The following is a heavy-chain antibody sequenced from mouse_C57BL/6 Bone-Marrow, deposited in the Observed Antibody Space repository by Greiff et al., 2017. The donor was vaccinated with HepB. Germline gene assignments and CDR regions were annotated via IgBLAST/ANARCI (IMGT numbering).Heavy chain of an antibody. Sequence: QVQLQQPGAELVKPGASVKLSCKASGYTFTSYWMHWVKQRPGRGLEWIGRIDPNSGGTKYNEKFKSKATLTVDKPSSTAHMQLSSLTSEDSAVYYCARGWLPLYYYAMDYWGQGTSVTVSS. CDR3: ARGWLPLYYYAMDY. V-gene: IGHV1-72*01. D-gene: IGHD2-3*01. J-gene: IGHJ4*01. CDR2: IDPNSGGT. CDR1: GYTFTSYW.